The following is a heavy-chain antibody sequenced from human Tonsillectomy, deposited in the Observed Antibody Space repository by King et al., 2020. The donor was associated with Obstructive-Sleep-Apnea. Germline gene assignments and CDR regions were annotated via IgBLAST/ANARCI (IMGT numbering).Heavy chain of an antibody. CDR3: ARRRVYGSGSYYFDY. CDR2: IYPGDSDT. D-gene: IGHD3-10*01. Sequence: LVQSGAEVKKPGESLKISCKGSGYSFTSYWIGWVRQMPGKGLEWMGIIYPGDSDTSYSPSFQGQVTISADKSISTAYLQWSFLKASDTAMYYCARRRVYGSGSYYFDYWGQGTLVTVSS. V-gene: IGHV5-51*01. CDR1: GYSFTSYW. J-gene: IGHJ4*02.